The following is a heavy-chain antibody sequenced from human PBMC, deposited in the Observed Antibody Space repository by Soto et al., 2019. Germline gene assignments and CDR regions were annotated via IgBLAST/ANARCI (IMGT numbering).Heavy chain of an antibody. V-gene: IGHV3-48*01. CDR1: GFTFSSYS. D-gene: IGHD2-2*01. J-gene: IGHJ6*03. CDR2: ISSSSSTI. CDR3: ARDPGSTSSDYMDV. Sequence: PGGSLRLSCAASGFTFSSYSMNWVRQAPGKGLEWVSYISSSSSTIYYADSVKGRFTISRDNAKNSLYLQMNSLRAEDTAVYYCARDPGSTSSDYMDVWGKGTTVTVSS.